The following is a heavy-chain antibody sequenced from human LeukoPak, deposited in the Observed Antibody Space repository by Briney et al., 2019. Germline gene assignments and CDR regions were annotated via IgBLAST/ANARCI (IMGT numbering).Heavy chain of an antibody. V-gene: IGHV1-46*01. CDR1: GYTFTSYY. Sequence: ASVKVSCKVSGYTFTSYYMHWVRQAPGQGLEWMGIINPSGGSTSYAQKFQGRVTMTRDTSTSTVYMELSSLRSEDTAVYYCARDGLSGSYLYYFDYWGQGTLVTVSS. J-gene: IGHJ4*02. CDR3: ARDGLSGSYLYYFDY. CDR2: INPSGGST. D-gene: IGHD1-26*01.